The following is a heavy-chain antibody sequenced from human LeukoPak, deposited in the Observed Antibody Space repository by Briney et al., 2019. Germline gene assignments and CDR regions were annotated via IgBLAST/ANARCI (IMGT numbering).Heavy chain of an antibody. V-gene: IGHV3-74*01. J-gene: IGHJ5*02. CDR1: GFTFSSYW. D-gene: IGHD4-17*01. Sequence: GGTLTLSCAASGFTFSSYWMHWVRQAPGKGLVWVSRINSDGSSTSYADSVKGRFTISRDNAKNTLYLQMNSLRAEDTAVYYCARAQYGDYGEFDPWGQGTLVTVSS. CDR3: ARAQYGDYGEFDP. CDR2: INSDGSST.